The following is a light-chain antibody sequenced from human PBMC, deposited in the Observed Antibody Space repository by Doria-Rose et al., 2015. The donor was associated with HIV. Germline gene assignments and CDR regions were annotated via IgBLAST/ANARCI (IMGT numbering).Light chain of an antibody. CDR3: HQYGTSRT. CDR2: DGS. Sequence: TQSPGTLSLSPGERATLSCRASQSFSSTYLAWYQQKPGQAPCLLIYDGSTRATGIPDRFSASGSGTDFTLTINRLEPEDFALYYCHQYGTSRTFSQGTKVEI. J-gene: IGKJ1*01. V-gene: IGKV3-20*01. CDR1: QSFSSTY.